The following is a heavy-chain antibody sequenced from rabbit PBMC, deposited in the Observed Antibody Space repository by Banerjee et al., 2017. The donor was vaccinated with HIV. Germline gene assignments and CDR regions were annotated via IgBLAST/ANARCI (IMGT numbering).Heavy chain of an antibody. V-gene: IGHV1S40*01. D-gene: IGHD6-1*01. J-gene: IGHJ4*01. Sequence: WVRQAPGKGLEWIACINTSSGNTVYASWAKGRFTISKTSSTTVTLQMTSLTAADTATYFCARDGASGYAYAMNLWGQGTLVTVS. CDR2: INTSSGNT. CDR3: ARDGASGYAYAMNL.